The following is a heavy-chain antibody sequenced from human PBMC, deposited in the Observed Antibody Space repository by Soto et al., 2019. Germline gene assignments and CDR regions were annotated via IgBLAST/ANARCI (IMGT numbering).Heavy chain of an antibody. CDR3: AKDDGERTTVTTH. CDR2: ISGSGGST. V-gene: IGHV3-23*01. CDR1: GFTFSSYA. Sequence: EVQLLESGGGLVQPGGSLRLSCAASGFTFSSYAMSWVRQAPGKGLEWVSAISGSGGSTYYADPVKGRFTISRDNSKNTLYLQMNSLRAEDTAVYYCAKDDGERTTVTTHWGQGTLVTVSS. D-gene: IGHD4-17*01. J-gene: IGHJ4*02.